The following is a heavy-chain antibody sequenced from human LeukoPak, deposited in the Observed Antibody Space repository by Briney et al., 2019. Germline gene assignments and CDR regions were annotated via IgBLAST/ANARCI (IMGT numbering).Heavy chain of an antibody. D-gene: IGHD3-3*02. CDR1: GFTFSNFD. CDR3: ATDKETQLALDY. Sequence: PGGSLRLSCVASGFTFSNFDMGWVRQAPGKGLEWVSGISGSGGYTYQPDSVKGRFTISRENSKNTLYLQMNSLRAEDTAVYYCATDKETQLALDYWGQGTLVTVSS. J-gene: IGHJ4*02. CDR2: ISGSGGYT. V-gene: IGHV3-23*01.